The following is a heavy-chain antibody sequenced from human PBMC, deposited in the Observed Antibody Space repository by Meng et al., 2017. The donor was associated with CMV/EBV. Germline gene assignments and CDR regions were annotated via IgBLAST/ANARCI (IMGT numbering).Heavy chain of an antibody. Sequence: GSLRLSCTVSGYSISSGYYWGWIRQPPGKGLEWIGSIYYSGSTYYNPSLKSRVTISVDTSKNQFSLKLSSVTAADTAVYYCARQGGGDWGDYWGQGTLVTVSS. D-gene: IGHD3-16*01. CDR2: IYYSGST. J-gene: IGHJ4*02. CDR1: GYSISSGYY. CDR3: ARQGGGDWGDY. V-gene: IGHV4-38-2*02.